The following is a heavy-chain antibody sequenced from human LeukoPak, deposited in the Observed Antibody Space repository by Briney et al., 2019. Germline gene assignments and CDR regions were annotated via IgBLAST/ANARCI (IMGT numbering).Heavy chain of an antibody. CDR1: GFTFSSYA. Sequence: QSGGSLRLSCAASGFTFSSYAMSWVRQAPGKGLEWVSSITDSGSSTYYADSVEGRFTISRDNSKNTLYLQMNSLRAEDTAVYYCAGRPASDSSWFLAWGQGTLVTVSS. CDR2: ITDSGSST. CDR3: AGRPASDSSWFLA. V-gene: IGHV3-23*01. J-gene: IGHJ5*02. D-gene: IGHD6-13*01.